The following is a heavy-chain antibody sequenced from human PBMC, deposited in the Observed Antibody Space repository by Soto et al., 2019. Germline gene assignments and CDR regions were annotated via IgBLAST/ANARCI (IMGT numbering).Heavy chain of an antibody. V-gene: IGHV1-18*01. CDR3: AMVDVYVTPSPQDV. Sequence: ASVKVSCKASGYSFTIYGIGWARQAPGQGLEWMGWINAYNGNTNYAQNLQGRLTLTTDTSTTTAYMELRSLRSNDTAIYYCAMVDVYVTPSPQDVWGQGTTVTVS. D-gene: IGHD3-16*01. J-gene: IGHJ6*02. CDR2: INAYNGNT. CDR1: GYSFTIYG.